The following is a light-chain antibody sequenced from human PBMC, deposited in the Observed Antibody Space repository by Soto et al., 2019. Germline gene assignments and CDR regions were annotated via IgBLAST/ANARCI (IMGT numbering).Light chain of an antibody. V-gene: IGKV3-11*01. CDR2: DTS. J-gene: IGKJ2*01. Sequence: EVVLTQSPATLSLSPGARATLSCRASQTVSSHFAWYQQKPGQAPRLLIYDTSNRATGVPARFSVSGSGTEFTLSISSLEPEDFAVYYCQQRSNWPMYTFGQGTRLEI. CDR1: QTVSSH. CDR3: QQRSNWPMYT.